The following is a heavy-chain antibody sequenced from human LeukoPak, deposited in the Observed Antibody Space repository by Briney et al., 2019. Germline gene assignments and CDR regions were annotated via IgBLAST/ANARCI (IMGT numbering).Heavy chain of an antibody. D-gene: IGHD2-2*01. V-gene: IGHV3-23*01. Sequence: GGSLRLSCAASGFTFSSYAMSWVRQAPGKGLEWVSAISGSGGSTYYADSVKGRFTISRDNSKNTLYLQMNSLRAEDTAVYYCAKSLRPVVPAASLRVYFQHWGQGTLVTVSS. CDR1: GFTFSSYA. CDR2: ISGSGGST. J-gene: IGHJ1*01. CDR3: AKSLRPVVPAASLRVYFQH.